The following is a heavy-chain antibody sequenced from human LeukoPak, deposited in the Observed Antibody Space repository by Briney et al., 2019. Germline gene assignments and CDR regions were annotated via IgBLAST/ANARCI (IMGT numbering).Heavy chain of an antibody. CDR3: ARGTVWFGEFYFDY. Sequence: GGSLRLSCAASGFTFSSYWMHWVRQAPGKGLMWVSRITNDGTATIYADSVKGRFTISRDNAKNSLYLQMNSLRAEDTAVYYCARGTVWFGEFYFDYWGQGTLVTVSS. D-gene: IGHD3-10*01. J-gene: IGHJ4*02. V-gene: IGHV3-74*01. CDR2: ITNDGTAT. CDR1: GFTFSSYW.